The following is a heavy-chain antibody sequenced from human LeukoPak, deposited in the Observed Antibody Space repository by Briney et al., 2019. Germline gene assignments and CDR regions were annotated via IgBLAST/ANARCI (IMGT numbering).Heavy chain of an antibody. J-gene: IGHJ4*02. CDR2: INPSGGST. D-gene: IGHD3-10*01. CDR3: ARAMVSYFDY. CDR1: GYTFTSYY. V-gene: IGHV1-46*01. Sequence: ASVKVSCKASGYTFTSYYMHWVRQAPGQGLEWMGIINPSGGSTSYAQKVQGRVTMTRDTSTSTVYMELSSLSSEDTAVYYCARAMVSYFDYWGQGTLATVSS.